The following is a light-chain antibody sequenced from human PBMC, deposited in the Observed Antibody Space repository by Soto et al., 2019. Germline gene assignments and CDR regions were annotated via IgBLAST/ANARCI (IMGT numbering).Light chain of an antibody. Sequence: QLVLTQPPSASGTPGQRVTISCSGSSSNIATKSVNWYQQLPGTAPKLLIYSNSQRSSGVPDRFSGSKSGTSASLAIRGLQSEDEADYYCAAWDDSLNARYVFGTGTKLTV. CDR1: SSNIATKS. V-gene: IGLV1-44*01. CDR3: AAWDDSLNARYV. CDR2: SNS. J-gene: IGLJ1*01.